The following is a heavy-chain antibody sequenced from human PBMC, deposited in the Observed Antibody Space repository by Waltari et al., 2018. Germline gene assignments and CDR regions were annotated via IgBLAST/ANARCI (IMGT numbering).Heavy chain of an antibody. D-gene: IGHD3-22*01. Sequence: QVQLVQSGAEVKKPGSSVKVSCKASGGTFSSYAISWVRQAPGQGLEWMGGIIPSFGTANDAQKFQGRVRITADEATSTAYMELSSLRSEDTAMYYCATDYDGNAYVAFDIWGQGTMVTVSS. J-gene: IGHJ3*02. CDR3: ATDYDGNAYVAFDI. CDR1: GGTFSSYA. V-gene: IGHV1-69*12. CDR2: IIPSFGTA.